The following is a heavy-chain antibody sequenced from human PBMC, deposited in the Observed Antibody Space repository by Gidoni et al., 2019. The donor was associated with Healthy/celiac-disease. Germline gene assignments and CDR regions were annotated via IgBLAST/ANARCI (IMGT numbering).Heavy chain of an antibody. D-gene: IGHD6-13*01. CDR3: ARVFKVAAAGTGWYYFDY. CDR1: GFTVSSNY. J-gene: IGHJ4*02. V-gene: IGHV3-53*01. CDR2: IYSGGST. Sequence: IQPEGSLRLSCAASGFTVSSNYMSWVRQAPGKGLEWVAVIYSGGSTYYADSVKGRFTISRDNSKNTLYLQLTSLRAEDTAVYYCARVFKVAAAGTGWYYFDYWGQGTLVTVSS.